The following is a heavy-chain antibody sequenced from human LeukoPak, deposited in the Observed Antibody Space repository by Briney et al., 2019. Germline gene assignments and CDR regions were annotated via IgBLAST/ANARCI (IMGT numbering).Heavy chain of an antibody. CDR3: ARDRDCSSTSCYASYYYGMDV. CDR2: IIPIFGTA. Sequence: SVKVSCKASGGTFSSYAISWVRQAPGQGLEWMGGIIPIFGTANYAQKFQGRVTITADESTSTAYMELSSLRSEDTAVYYCARDRDCSSTSCYASYYYGMDVWGQGTTVTVSS. D-gene: IGHD2-2*01. V-gene: IGHV1-69*01. CDR1: GGTFSSYA. J-gene: IGHJ6*02.